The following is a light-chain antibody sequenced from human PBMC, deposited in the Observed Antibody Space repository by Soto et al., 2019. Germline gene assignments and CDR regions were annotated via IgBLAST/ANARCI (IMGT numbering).Light chain of an antibody. CDR1: QSIDKW. J-gene: IGKJ1*01. V-gene: IGKV1-5*03. Sequence: DIQMTQSPSTLSASVGDRVTITCRASQSIDKWLAWYQQKPGKAPKLLIYKPSILQSGVPSRFSGSGSGTEFTLTISSLQPDDVASYFCQQYNRFSWTFGQGTKVEIK. CDR3: QQYNRFSWT. CDR2: KPS.